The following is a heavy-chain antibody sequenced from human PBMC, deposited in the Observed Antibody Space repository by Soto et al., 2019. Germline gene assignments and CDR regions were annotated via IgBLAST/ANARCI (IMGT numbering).Heavy chain of an antibody. V-gene: IGHV1-2*04. J-gene: IGHJ4*02. Sequence: ASVKVSCTACGYTFTGYYMHWVRQAPGQGLEWMGWINPNSGGTNYAQKFQGWVTMTRDTSISTAYMELSRLRSDDTAVYYCAREVLCSRTSCYLGFDYWGQGTLVTVSS. D-gene: IGHD2-2*01. CDR3: AREVLCSRTSCYLGFDY. CDR2: INPNSGGT. CDR1: GYTFTGYY.